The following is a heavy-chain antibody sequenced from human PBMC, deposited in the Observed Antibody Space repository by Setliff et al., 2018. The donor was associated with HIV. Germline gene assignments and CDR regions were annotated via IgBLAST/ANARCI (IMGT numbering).Heavy chain of an antibody. CDR1: GGSISSAGYY. CDR3: ARGHHIGYSSSWYLHMDV. D-gene: IGHD6-13*01. J-gene: IGHJ6*03. CDR2: INHSVST. Sequence: PSETLSLTCTVSGGSISSAGYYWSWIRQPPGKGLEWIGEINHSVSTNYNPSLNSRVTISVDTSKDQFSLKLSYVTAAETAVYYCARGHHIGYSSSWYLHMDVWGKGTTVTVSS. V-gene: IGHV4-34*01.